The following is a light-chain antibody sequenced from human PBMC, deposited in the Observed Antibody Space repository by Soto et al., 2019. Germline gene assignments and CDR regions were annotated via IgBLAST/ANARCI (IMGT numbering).Light chain of an antibody. CDR3: QQYVSSFT. V-gene: IGKV3-20*01. CDR1: QSVSSSF. CDR2: GAS. Sequence: EIVLTQSPGTLSLSPGERATLSCRASQSVSSSFLAWYQQKSGQAPRLLIYGASSRATSIPDRFSGSGSGTDFTLTISRLEPEDFAVYYCQQYVSSFTFGPGTKVDIK. J-gene: IGKJ3*01.